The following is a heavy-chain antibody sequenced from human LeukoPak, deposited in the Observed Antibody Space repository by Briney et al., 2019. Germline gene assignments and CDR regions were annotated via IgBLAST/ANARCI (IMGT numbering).Heavy chain of an antibody. D-gene: IGHD5-24*01. Sequence: SETLSLTCAVYGGSFSGYYWTWVRQPPGKGLEWIGEIHYSGRINYNPSLKSRVTISADTSNNHFSLKMNSVTAADTAVYYCSRGTDAYKCGNSWGQGTLVTVSS. CDR2: IHYSGRI. CDR3: SRGTDAYKCGNS. V-gene: IGHV4-34*01. CDR1: GGSFSGYY. J-gene: IGHJ4*02.